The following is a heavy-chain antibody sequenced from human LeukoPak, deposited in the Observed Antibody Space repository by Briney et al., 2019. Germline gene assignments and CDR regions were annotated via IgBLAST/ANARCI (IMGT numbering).Heavy chain of an antibody. CDR2: ISFRGGCT. J-gene: IGHJ4*02. CDR1: GFTFSNSG. V-gene: IGHV3-23*01. Sequence: PGGSLRLSCAASGFTFSNSGMSWVRQAPGKGLDWVSIISFRGGCTYYADSVKGRFTISRDNSNSTLHLQMDRLRAGDTAVYYCARAKPKNMVRGLIMRRESRYYFDYWGQGTLVTVSS. CDR3: ARAKPKNMVRGLIMRRESRYYFDY. D-gene: IGHD3-10*01.